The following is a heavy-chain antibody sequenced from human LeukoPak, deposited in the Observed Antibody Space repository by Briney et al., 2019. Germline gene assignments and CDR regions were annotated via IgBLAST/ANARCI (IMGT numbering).Heavy chain of an antibody. CDR1: GYTFTGYY. J-gene: IGHJ4*02. CDR3: ARPGSGYSYTIDY. Sequence: GASVKVSCKASGYTFTGYYMHWVRQAPGQGLEWMGWINPNSGGTNYAQKFQGRVTMTRDTSISTAYMELSRLRSDDTAMYYCARPGSGYSYTIDYWGQGTLVTVSS. CDR2: INPNSGGT. D-gene: IGHD5-18*01. V-gene: IGHV1-2*02.